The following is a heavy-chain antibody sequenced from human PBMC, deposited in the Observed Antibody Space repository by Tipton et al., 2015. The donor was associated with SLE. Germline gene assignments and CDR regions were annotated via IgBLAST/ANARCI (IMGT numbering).Heavy chain of an antibody. CDR1: GGSISSSSYY. CDR2: IHSSGST. J-gene: IGHJ4*02. CDR3: ARYCSGGSCSGDY. Sequence: TLSLTCTVSGGSISSSSYYWGWIRQPPGKGLEWIGYIHSSGSTNYNPSLKSRVTMSVDTSKNQFSLKLSSVTAADTAVYYCARYCSGGSCSGDYWGQGTLVTVSS. D-gene: IGHD2-15*01. V-gene: IGHV4-61*05.